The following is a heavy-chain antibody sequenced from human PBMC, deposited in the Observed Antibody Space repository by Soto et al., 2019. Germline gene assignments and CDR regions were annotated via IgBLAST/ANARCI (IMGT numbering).Heavy chain of an antibody. CDR2: IFQSGST. V-gene: IGHV4-4*02. J-gene: IGHJ5*02. Sequence: SESLSLTCGVSGGTIRSPDWWTWVRQPPGKGLEWIGEIFQSGSTNYTPSLESRVTISVDKSKNQFSLTLTSVTAADTAVYFCARGRGRYSSGWSWFDPWGQGILVTVSS. D-gene: IGHD6-19*01. CDR1: GGTIRSPDW. CDR3: ARGRGRYSSGWSWFDP.